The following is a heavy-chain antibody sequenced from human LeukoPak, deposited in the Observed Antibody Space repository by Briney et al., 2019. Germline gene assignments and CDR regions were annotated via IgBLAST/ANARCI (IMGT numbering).Heavy chain of an antibody. D-gene: IGHD3-3*01. CDR1: GGSISSSSYY. V-gene: IGHV4-39*01. CDR2: IYYSGST. CDR3: AMPLTIFGVVKPVIFDY. J-gene: IGHJ4*02. Sequence: TSETLSLTCTVSGGSISSSSYYWGWIRQPPGKGLEWIGSIYYSGSTYYNPSLKSRVTISVDTSKNQFSLKLSSVTAADTAVYYCAMPLTIFGVVKPVIFDYWGQGTLVTVSS.